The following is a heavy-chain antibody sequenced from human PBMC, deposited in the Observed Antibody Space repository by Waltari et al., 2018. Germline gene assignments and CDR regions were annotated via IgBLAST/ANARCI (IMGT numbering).Heavy chain of an antibody. CDR1: GGSISSYY. Sequence: QVQLQESGPGLVKPSETLSLTCTVSGGSISSYYWSWIRQPPGKGLEWIGYIYYSGSTHYNPPPKSCVPISVDTPKNHFSLELGSWAPADPAVYYCGRDRSISMIVGGGGFDYWGQGTLVTVSS. CDR3: GRDRSISMIVGGGGFDY. CDR2: IYYSGST. D-gene: IGHD3-22*01. V-gene: IGHV4-59*01. J-gene: IGHJ4*02.